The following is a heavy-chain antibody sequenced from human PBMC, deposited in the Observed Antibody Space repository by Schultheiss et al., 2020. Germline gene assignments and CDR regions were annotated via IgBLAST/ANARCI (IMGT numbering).Heavy chain of an antibody. V-gene: IGHV3-30-3*01. CDR1: GFTFSSYA. CDR3: ASNDHEWELLRRWFDP. CDR2: ISYDGSNK. Sequence: GGSLRLSCAASGFTFSSYAMHWVRQAPGKGLEWVAVISYDGSNKYYADSVKGRFTISRDNSKNTLYLQMNSLRPEDTAVYYCASNDHEWELLRRWFDPWGQGTLVTVYS. D-gene: IGHD1-26*01. J-gene: IGHJ5*02.